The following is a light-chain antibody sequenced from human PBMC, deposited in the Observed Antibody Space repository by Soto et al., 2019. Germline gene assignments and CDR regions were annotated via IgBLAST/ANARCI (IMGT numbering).Light chain of an antibody. CDR2: RKN. CDR1: SSNIGSNY. Sequence: QSVLTQPPSASGTPGQRVTISCSGSSSNIGSNYVYWYQQLPGTAPKLLIYRKNQRPSGVPDRFSGSKSGTSASLAISGLRSEDEADYYCAAWDDSLSGYVFGTGPKVTVL. J-gene: IGLJ1*01. V-gene: IGLV1-47*01. CDR3: AAWDDSLSGYV.